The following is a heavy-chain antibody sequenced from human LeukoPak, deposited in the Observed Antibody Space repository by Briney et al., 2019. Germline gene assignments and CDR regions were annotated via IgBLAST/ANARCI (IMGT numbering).Heavy chain of an antibody. CDR3: ARLNYGRRDYYYYYYMDV. CDR1: GGSISSYD. Sequence: PSETLSLTCTVSGGSISSYDWSWIRQPPGKGLEWIAYIYSSGCTNYNPSLKSRVTRSVDTSKNQFSLKLSSVTAADSAVYYCARLNYGRRDYYYYYYMDVWGKGTTVTVSS. CDR2: IYSSGCT. J-gene: IGHJ6*03. V-gene: IGHV4-4*09. D-gene: IGHD3-10*01.